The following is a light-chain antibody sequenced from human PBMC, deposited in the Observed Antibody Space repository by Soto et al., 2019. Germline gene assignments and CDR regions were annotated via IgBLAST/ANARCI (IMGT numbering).Light chain of an antibody. CDR2: DSN. Sequence: QSVLTQPPSVSAAPGQKVTISCSGSSSNIGNNYVSWYQHVPGTAPKLLIYDSNKRPSGIPDRFSGSKSGTSATLGITGLQTGDEADYHCESWDRSLSAVVFGGGTQLTVL. CDR3: ESWDRSLSAVV. J-gene: IGLJ3*02. V-gene: IGLV1-51*01. CDR1: SSNIGNNY.